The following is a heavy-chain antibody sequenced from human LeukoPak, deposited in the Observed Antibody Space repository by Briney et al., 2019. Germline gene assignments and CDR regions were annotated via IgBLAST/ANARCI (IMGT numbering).Heavy chain of an antibody. CDR1: GFTFSSCS. Sequence: GGSLRLSCAASGFTFSSCSMNWVRQAPGRGLEWVSSISSSSTYIYYGDSVKGRFTISRDNAKNSLYLQMNSLRAEDTAVYYCARSRGAGGKLLRFLEVFDYWGQGTLVTVSS. D-gene: IGHD3-3*01. CDR2: ISSSSTYI. J-gene: IGHJ4*02. V-gene: IGHV3-21*01. CDR3: ARSRGAGGKLLRFLEVFDY.